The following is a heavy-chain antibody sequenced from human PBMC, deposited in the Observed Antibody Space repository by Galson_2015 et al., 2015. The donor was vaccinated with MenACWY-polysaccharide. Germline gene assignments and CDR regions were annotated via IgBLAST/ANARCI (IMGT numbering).Heavy chain of an antibody. J-gene: IGHJ5*02. CDR1: GYTFTGNF. D-gene: IGHD6-13*01. V-gene: IGHV1-2*02. Sequence: SVKVSCKASGYTFTGNFIHWVRQAPGQGLEWMGWINPNSGATSYAQKFQGRVTMTRDTSINTAYMELNRLRSDDTAVYYCARVPTCQQAEGNWFVPWGQGTPVTVSS. CDR2: INPNSGAT. CDR3: ARVPTCQQAEGNWFVP.